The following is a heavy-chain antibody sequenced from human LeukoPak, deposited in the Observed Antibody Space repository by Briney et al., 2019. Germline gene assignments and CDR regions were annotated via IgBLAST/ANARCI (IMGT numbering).Heavy chain of an antibody. V-gene: IGHV4-34*01. D-gene: IGHD2-2*01. CDR1: GGSFSGYY. J-gene: IGHJ3*02. Sequence: SETLSLTCAVYGGSFSGYYWSWIRQPPGKGLEWIGEINHSGSTNYNPSLKSRVTISVDASENQFSLKLSSVTAADTAVYYCARLSWAVVVPAADDAFDIWGQGTMVTVSS. CDR2: INHSGST. CDR3: ARLSWAVVVPAADDAFDI.